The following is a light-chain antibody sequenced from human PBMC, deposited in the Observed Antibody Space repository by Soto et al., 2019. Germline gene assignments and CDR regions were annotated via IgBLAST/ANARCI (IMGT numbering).Light chain of an antibody. CDR3: QKYGSSPIFT. Sequence: EIVLTQSPGTLSLSPEERATLSCRASQSVSSSYLAWYQQKPGQAPRLLIYGASSRATGIPDRFSGSGSGTDFTLTISRLEPEDFAVYYCQKYGSSPIFTFGPGTKVDI. CDR1: QSVSSSY. J-gene: IGKJ3*01. CDR2: GAS. V-gene: IGKV3-20*01.